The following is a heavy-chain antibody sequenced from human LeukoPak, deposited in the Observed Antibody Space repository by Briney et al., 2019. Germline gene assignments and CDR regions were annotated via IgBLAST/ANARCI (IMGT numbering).Heavy chain of an antibody. CDR1: GFTFSSYA. CDR3: AKGIPAATDY. J-gene: IGHJ4*02. D-gene: IGHD2-2*01. Sequence: RVSLRLSCAASGFTFSSYAMSWVRQAPGKGLEWVPGISSTGPTTTYADSMKGRFTTSRGNSKNTLFLQMNSLRVEDTAVYYCAKGIPAATDYWGQGTLVTVSS. CDR2: ISSTGPTT. V-gene: IGHV3-23*01.